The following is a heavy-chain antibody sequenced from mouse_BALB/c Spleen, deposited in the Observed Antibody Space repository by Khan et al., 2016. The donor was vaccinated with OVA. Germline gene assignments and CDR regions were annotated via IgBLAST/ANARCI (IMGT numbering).Heavy chain of an antibody. D-gene: IGHD1-3*01. CDR2: INPSTGYT. CDR1: GYTFINYW. V-gene: IGHV1-7*01. J-gene: IGHJ2*01. CDR3: ARRGLQWDFDY. Sequence: QVQLQQSGAELAKPGASVKMSCKASGYTFINYWILWVKQRPGQGLEWIGYINPSTGYTEYNQNFKDKATLTADKSSSTAYMQLSSLTSEDYSVYYCARRGLQWDFDYWGQGTTLTVSS.